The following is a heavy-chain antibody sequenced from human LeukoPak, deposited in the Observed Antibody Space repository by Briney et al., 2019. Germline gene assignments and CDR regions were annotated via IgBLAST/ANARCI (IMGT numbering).Heavy chain of an antibody. J-gene: IGHJ4*02. Sequence: GGSLRLSCAASGFTFSSYAMSWVRQAPGKGLEWVANIKQDGSEKYYVDSVKGRFTISRDNAKNSLYLQMNSLRAEDTAVYYCARTGGYSSSPDYWGQGTLVTVSS. CDR3: ARTGGYSSSPDY. CDR2: IKQDGSEK. CDR1: GFTFSSYA. V-gene: IGHV3-7*01. D-gene: IGHD6-6*01.